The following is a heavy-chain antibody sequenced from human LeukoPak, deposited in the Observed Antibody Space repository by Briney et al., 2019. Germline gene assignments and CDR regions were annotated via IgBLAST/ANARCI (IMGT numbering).Heavy chain of an antibody. D-gene: IGHD3-3*01. V-gene: IGHV1-24*01. J-gene: IGHJ3*01. Sequence: GASVKVSCKLSGYTGVELSMHWVRQAPGKGLEWMGGFVPEIPEIDYAQKFQGRVTMTEDTSTDTAYMELSSLTSEDTAVYYCATHTISGVVTYAFHLWGRGTLVTVSS. CDR2: FVPEIPEI. CDR1: GYTGVELS. CDR3: ATHTISGVVTYAFHL.